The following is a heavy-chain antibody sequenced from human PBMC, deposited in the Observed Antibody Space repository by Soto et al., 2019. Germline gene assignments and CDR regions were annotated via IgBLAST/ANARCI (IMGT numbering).Heavy chain of an antibody. CDR2: IWYDGSNK. Sequence: HPGGSLRLSCAASGFTFSSYGMHWVRQAPGKGLEWVAVIWYDGSNKYYADSVKGRFTISRDNSKNTLYLQMNSLRAEDTAVYYCARDTWGSSSWYYYYGMDVWGQGTTVTVS. D-gene: IGHD6-13*01. J-gene: IGHJ6*02. CDR1: GFTFSSYG. CDR3: ARDTWGSSSWYYYYGMDV. V-gene: IGHV3-33*01.